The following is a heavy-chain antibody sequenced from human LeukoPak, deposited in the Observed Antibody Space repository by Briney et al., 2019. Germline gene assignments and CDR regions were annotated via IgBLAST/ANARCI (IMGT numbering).Heavy chain of an antibody. CDR2: ISHDGNTK. D-gene: IGHD6-19*01. V-gene: IGHV3-30*03. CDR3: ARDGRIAVAGTGGFDY. CDR1: GFSFSSHG. J-gene: IGHJ4*02. Sequence: GGSLRLSCAASGFSFSSHGMHWVRQAPGKGLEWVAVISHDGNTKYYADSVKGRFTITRDNSKNTLFLQTNSLRADDTAVYYCARDGRIAVAGTGGFDYWGQGTLVTVSS.